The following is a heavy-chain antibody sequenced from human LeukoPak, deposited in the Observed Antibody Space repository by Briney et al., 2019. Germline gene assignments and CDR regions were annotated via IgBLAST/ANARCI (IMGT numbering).Heavy chain of an antibody. CDR2: IYHSGSP. CDR1: GGSISSNDW. D-gene: IGHD1-1*01. V-gene: IGHV4-4*02. Sequence: SETLSLTCAVSGGSISSNDWWGWVRQPPGKGLEWIGEIYHSGSPNYNPSLKSRVTISVDKSRNHFSLNLSSVTAADTAVYYCARVNINNWHSCDYWGQGTLVTVPS. CDR3: ARVNINNWHSCDY. J-gene: IGHJ4*02.